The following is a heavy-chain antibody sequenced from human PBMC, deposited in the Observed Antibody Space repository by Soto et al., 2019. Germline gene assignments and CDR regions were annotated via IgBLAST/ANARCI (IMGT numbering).Heavy chain of an antibody. Sequence: QVQLVQSGAEVKKPGSSVKVSCKASGGTFSSYAISWVRQAPGQGLEWMGGIIPIFGTANYAQKFQGRVTITADESTSAAYMGLSSLRSEDTAVYYCARCHGDYVSYYYYYGMDVWGQGTTVTVSS. CDR2: IIPIFGTA. J-gene: IGHJ6*02. CDR1: GGTFSSYA. CDR3: ARCHGDYVSYYYYYGMDV. V-gene: IGHV1-69*01. D-gene: IGHD4-17*01.